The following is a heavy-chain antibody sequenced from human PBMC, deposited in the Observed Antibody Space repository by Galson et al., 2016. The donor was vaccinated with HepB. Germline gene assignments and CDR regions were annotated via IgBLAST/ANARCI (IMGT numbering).Heavy chain of an antibody. CDR1: GFTFSNYG. CDR2: ISYDEIFK. V-gene: IGHV3-30*18. J-gene: IGHJ6*02. CDR3: AKGAAEASYYSYYGVDV. Sequence: SLRLSCAASGFTFSNYGMHWVRQAPGKGLQWVAVISYDEIFKYYADSVTGRFTISRDNSKNTQSLQMNNLRDVKTAVDYCAKGAAEASYYSYYGVDVWGQGTTVTVSS.